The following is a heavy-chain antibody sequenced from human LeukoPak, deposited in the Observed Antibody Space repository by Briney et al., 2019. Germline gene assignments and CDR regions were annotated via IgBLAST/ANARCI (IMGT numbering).Heavy chain of an antibody. CDR1: GYTFTSYY. CDR2: INPSGGST. J-gene: IGHJ5*02. V-gene: IGHV1-46*01. Sequence: ASVKVSCKASGYTFTSYYMHWVRQAPGQGLEWMGIINPSGGSTSYAQKFQGRVTMTRDTSTSTVYMELSSLRSEDTAVYYCARGGLVLLWFGELGIDRFDPWGQGTLVTVSS. D-gene: IGHD3-10*01. CDR3: ARGGLVLLWFGELGIDRFDP.